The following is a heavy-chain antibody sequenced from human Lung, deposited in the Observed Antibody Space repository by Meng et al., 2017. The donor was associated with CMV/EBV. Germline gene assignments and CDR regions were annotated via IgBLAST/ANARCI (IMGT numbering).Heavy chain of an antibody. CDR2: IYWDDDK. J-gene: IGHJ4*02. D-gene: IGHD3-22*01. CDR1: GFYLSTSGVG. Sequence: FTLEESGPTLVQPNKTLPLNCTFSGFYLSTSGVGVGWIRQPPGKALEWLALIYWDDDKRYSPSLKRRLTITKDTSKHQVVLTMTNMDPVDTATYYCAHESSGTYFDYRGQGTLVTVSS. V-gene: IGHV2-5*02. CDR3: AHESSGTYFDY.